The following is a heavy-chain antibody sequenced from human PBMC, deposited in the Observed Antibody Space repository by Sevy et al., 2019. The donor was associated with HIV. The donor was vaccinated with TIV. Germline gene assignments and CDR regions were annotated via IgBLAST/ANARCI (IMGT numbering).Heavy chain of an antibody. Sequence: GGSLRLSCAASGFTFSSYAMSWVRQAPGKGLDWVSGKGLDWVSAISGSDSTYYADSVKGRFTISGDNSKNTVYLQMNSLRADDMALYYCAKWGDHDLWCSYSYFDYWGQGAWVTVSS. CDR1: GFTFSSYA. CDR3: AKWGDHDLWCSYSYFDY. D-gene: IGHD3-3*01. J-gene: IGHJ4*02. CDR2: ISGSDST. V-gene: IGHV3-23*01.